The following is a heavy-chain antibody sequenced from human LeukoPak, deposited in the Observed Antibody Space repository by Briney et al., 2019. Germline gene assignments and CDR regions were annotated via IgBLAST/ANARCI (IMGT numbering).Heavy chain of an antibody. Sequence: GASVKVSCKASGYTFTGYYMHWVRQAPGQGLEWMGRINPNSGGTNYAQKFQGRVTITRDTSASTAYMELSSLRSEDTAVYYCARDDSSSWKGGIDYWGQGTLVTVSS. CDR2: INPNSGGT. V-gene: IGHV1-2*06. J-gene: IGHJ4*02. CDR3: ARDDSSSWKGGIDY. D-gene: IGHD6-13*01. CDR1: GYTFTGYY.